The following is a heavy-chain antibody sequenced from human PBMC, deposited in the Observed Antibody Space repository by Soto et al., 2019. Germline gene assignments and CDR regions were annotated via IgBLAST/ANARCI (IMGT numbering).Heavy chain of an antibody. CDR1: GYTFTRFY. D-gene: IGHD4-17*01. CDR2: INPSGGST. CDR3: ARDRDYGDYALQH. V-gene: IGHV1-46*01. Sequence: QVQLVQSGAEVKKPGASVKVSCKASGYTFTRFYMHWVRQAPGQGLEWMGIINPSGGSTTYAQKFQGRVTMTRDTSTSTVYMELSSLRSEDTAVYSCARDRDYGDYALQHWGQGTLVTVSS. J-gene: IGHJ1*01.